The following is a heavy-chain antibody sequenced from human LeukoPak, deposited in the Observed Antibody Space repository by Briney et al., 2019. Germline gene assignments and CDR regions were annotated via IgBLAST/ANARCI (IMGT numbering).Heavy chain of an antibody. CDR2: IHSGGSK. Sequence: PGGSLRLSCAVSGFTVSDNYMSWVRQAPGKGLEWVSVIHSGGSKYYADSVKGRFTISRDNSKNTLDLQLNSLRAADTAVYYCARDGLRGNNWFDPWGQGTLVTVSS. CDR1: GFTVSDNY. V-gene: IGHV3-53*01. J-gene: IGHJ5*02. D-gene: IGHD5-24*01. CDR3: ARDGLRGNNWFDP.